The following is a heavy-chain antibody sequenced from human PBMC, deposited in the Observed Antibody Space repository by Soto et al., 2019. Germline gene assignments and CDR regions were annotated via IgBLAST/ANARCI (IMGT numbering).Heavy chain of an antibody. Sequence: KPSETLSLTCTVSGGSISSGDYYWSWIRQPPGKGLEWIGYIYYSGSTYYNPSLKSRVTISVDTSKNQFSLKLSSVTAADTAVYYCARDRDFWSQGYYGMDVWGQGTTVTVSS. CDR3: ARDRDFWSQGYYGMDV. J-gene: IGHJ6*02. CDR2: IYYSGST. V-gene: IGHV4-30-4*01. D-gene: IGHD3-3*01. CDR1: GGSISSGDYY.